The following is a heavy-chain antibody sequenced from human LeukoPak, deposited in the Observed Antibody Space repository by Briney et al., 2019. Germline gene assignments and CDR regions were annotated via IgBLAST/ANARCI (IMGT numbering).Heavy chain of an antibody. CDR2: ISSSSSYI. Sequence: GGSLRLFCAASGFTFSSYSMTWVRQAPGKGLEWVSSISSSSSYIYYADSVKGRFTISRDNAKNSLYLQMNSLRAEDTAVYYCARDLPEYCSSTSCYGGGFDYWGQGTLVTVSS. V-gene: IGHV3-21*01. J-gene: IGHJ4*02. CDR1: GFTFSSYS. D-gene: IGHD2-2*01. CDR3: ARDLPEYCSSTSCYGGGFDY.